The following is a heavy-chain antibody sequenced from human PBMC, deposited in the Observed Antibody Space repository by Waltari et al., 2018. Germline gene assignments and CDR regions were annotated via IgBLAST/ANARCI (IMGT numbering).Heavy chain of an antibody. CDR3: ARDFSVSGRAFDY. D-gene: IGHD2-15*01. V-gene: IGHV3-53*01. J-gene: IGHJ4*02. CDR1: GFTVSSNY. Sequence: EVQLVESGGGLIQPGGSLRLSCAASGFTVSSNYMSWVRQAPGKGLEWVSVIDSGGSTYYADSVKGRFTISRDNSKNTLYLQMNSLRAEDTAVYYCARDFSVSGRAFDYWGQGTLVTVSS. CDR2: IDSGGST.